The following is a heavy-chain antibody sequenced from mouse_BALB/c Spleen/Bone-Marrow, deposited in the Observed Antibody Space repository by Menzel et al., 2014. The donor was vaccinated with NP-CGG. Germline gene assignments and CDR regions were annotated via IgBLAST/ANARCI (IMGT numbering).Heavy chain of an antibody. D-gene: IGHD2-1*01. CDR2: IYPGDGDT. V-gene: IGHV1-82*01. J-gene: IGHJ4*01. CDR1: GYAFSSSW. Sequence: QVQLQQPGPELVKPGASVKISCKASGYAFSSSWMNWVKQRPGQGLEWIGRIYPGDGDTNYNGKFKGKATLTADKSSSTAYMQLSGLTSVDSAVYFCARFRWGNYREGAMDYWGQGTSVTVSS. CDR3: ARFRWGNYREGAMDY.